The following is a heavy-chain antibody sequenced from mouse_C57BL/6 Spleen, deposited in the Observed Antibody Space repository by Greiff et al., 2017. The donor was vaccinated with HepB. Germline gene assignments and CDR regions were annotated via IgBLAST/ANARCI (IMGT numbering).Heavy chain of an antibody. CDR1: GFSLTSYG. CDR3: ARHWGYYGSSYDWYFDV. Sequence: VKLVESGPGLVAPSQSLSITCTVSGFSLTSYGVHWVRQPPGKGLEWLVVIWSDGSTTYNSALKSRLSISKDNSKSQVFLKMNSLQTDDTAMYYCARHWGYYGSSYDWYFDVWGTGTTVTVSS. CDR2: IWSDGST. J-gene: IGHJ1*03. D-gene: IGHD1-1*01. V-gene: IGHV2-6-1*01.